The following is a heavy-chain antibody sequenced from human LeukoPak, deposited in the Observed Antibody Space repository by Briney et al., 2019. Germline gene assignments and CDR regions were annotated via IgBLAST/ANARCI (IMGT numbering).Heavy chain of an antibody. V-gene: IGHV4-34*01. CDR2: INHSGST. J-gene: IGHJ6*03. CDR1: GGSFSAYY. D-gene: IGHD3-10*01. CDR3: ARKTAWFGELFTYYYYMDV. Sequence: SGTLSLTCAVYGGSFSAYYWSWIRQPPGKGLEWIGEINHSGSTNYNPSLKSRVTISVDTSKNQFSLKLSSVTAADTAVYYCARKTAWFGELFTYYYYMDVWGKGTTVTTSS.